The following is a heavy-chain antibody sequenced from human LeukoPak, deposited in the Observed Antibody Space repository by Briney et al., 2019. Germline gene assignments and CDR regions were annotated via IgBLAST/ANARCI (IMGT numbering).Heavy chain of an antibody. CDR2: IDPSDSYT. CDR3: AGPDPYCSSTSCSGGGYYYYGMDV. Sequence: GESLRISCQGSGYSFTSYWISWVRQMPGKGLEWMGRIDPSDSYTNYSPSFQGHVTISADKSISTAYLQWSSLKASDTAMYYCAGPDPYCSSTSCSGGGYYYYGMDVWGKGTTVTVSS. CDR1: GYSFTSYW. J-gene: IGHJ6*04. V-gene: IGHV5-10-1*01. D-gene: IGHD2-2*01.